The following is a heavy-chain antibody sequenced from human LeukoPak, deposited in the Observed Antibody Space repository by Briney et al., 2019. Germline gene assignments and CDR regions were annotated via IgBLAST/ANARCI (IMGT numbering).Heavy chain of an antibody. CDR3: ARAFPHDGTNYYYYYGMDV. V-gene: IGHV4-59*01. CDR1: GGSISSYY. Sequence: SETLSLTCTVSGGSISSYYWSWIRQPPGKGLEWIGYIYYSGSTNYNPSLKSRVTISVDTSKNQFSLKLSSVTVADTAVYYCARAFPHDGTNYYYYYGMDVWGQGTTVTVSS. CDR2: IYYSGST. J-gene: IGHJ6*02. D-gene: IGHD1-1*01.